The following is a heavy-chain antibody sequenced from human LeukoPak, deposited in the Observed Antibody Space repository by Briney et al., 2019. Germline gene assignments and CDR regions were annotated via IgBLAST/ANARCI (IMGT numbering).Heavy chain of an antibody. CDR2: ISSSSSTI. CDR1: GFTFSSYS. J-gene: IGHJ4*02. V-gene: IGHV3-48*04. D-gene: IGHD1-1*01. Sequence: GGSLRLSCAASGFTFSSYSMNWVRQAPGKGLEGVSYISSSSSTIYYADSVKGRFTISRDNAKNSLYLQMNSLRAEDTAVYCCATIGTTGAYWGQGTLVTVSS. CDR3: ATIGTTGAY.